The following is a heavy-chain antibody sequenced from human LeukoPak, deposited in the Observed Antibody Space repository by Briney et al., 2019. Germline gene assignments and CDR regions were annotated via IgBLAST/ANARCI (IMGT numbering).Heavy chain of an antibody. V-gene: IGHV3-7*01. Sequence: GGSLRLSCAASGFTFSGYWMSWVRQAPGKGLEWVANIKQDGSEKYYVDSVKGRFTISRDNAKNSLYLQMNSLRAEDTAVYYCARDLSYRDYGDYGYWGQGTLVTVSS. CDR3: ARDLSYRDYGDYGY. CDR1: GFTFSGYW. CDR2: IKQDGSEK. J-gene: IGHJ4*02. D-gene: IGHD4-17*01.